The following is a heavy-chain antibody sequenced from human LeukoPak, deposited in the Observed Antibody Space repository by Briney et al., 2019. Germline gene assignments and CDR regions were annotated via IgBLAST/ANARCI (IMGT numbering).Heavy chain of an antibody. D-gene: IGHD3-10*02. CDR2: ISSSGCTI. Sequence: GGSLRLSCAASGFTFSSYEMNWVRQAPGKGLEWVLYISSSGCTIYYADSVKGRFTISRDNAKNSLYLQMNSLRAEDTAVYYCAELGITMIGGVWGKGTTVTISS. V-gene: IGHV3-48*03. CDR1: GFTFSSYE. J-gene: IGHJ6*04. CDR3: AELGITMIGGV.